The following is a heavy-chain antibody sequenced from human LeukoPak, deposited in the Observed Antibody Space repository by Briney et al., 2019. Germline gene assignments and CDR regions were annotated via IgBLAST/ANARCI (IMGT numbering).Heavy chain of an antibody. J-gene: IGHJ4*02. CDR2: IRYHGTSE. D-gene: IGHD6-19*01. CDR1: GFTFSSYG. Sequence: GGSLRLSCVASGFTFSSYGMHWVRQAPGKGLEWLSFIRYHGTSEDYADSVKGRFTISRDNSNNLLFLQMTSLRVEDTAVYFCAKDEAVAGTMSFDSWGQGTLVTVSS. V-gene: IGHV3-30*02. CDR3: AKDEAVAGTMSFDS.